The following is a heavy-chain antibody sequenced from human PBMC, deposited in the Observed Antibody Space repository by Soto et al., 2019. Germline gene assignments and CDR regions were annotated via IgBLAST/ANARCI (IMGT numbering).Heavy chain of an antibody. CDR1: GGSISSYY. D-gene: IGHD2-15*01. Sequence: PSETLSLTCTVSGGSISSYYWSWIRRPPGKGLEWIGYIYYSGSTNYNPSLKSRVTISVDTSKNQFSLKLSSVTAADTAVYYCARGTRKGKYCSGGSCYKFDYWGQGTLVTVS. CDR3: ARGTRKGKYCSGGSCYKFDY. J-gene: IGHJ4*02. V-gene: IGHV4-59*01. CDR2: IYYSGST.